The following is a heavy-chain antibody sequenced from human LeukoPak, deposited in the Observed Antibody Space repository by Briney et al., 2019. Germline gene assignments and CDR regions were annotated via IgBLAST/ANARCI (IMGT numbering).Heavy chain of an antibody. J-gene: IGHJ5*02. CDR1: GGSISSGDYY. CDR3: ARPYYYDSRIDP. V-gene: IGHV4-30-4*01. Sequence: SETLSLTCTVSGGSISSGDYYWSWIRQPPGKGLEWIAYTYYSGSTYYNPSLRSRVTMSADTSKNQLSLKLSSVTAADTAVYYCARPYYYDSRIDPWGQGVLVTVSS. D-gene: IGHD3-22*01. CDR2: TYYSGST.